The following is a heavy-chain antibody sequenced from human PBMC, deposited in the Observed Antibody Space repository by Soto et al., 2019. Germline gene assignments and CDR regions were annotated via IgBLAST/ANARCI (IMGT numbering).Heavy chain of an antibody. CDR2: ITNSGDRT. CDR3: AKATSGYWRYMHX. CDR1: GFTFGSYA. D-gene: IGHD3-22*01. V-gene: IGHV3-23*01. J-gene: IGHJ6*03. Sequence: EGSLRLSFAASGFTFGSYAMTWGRQAPGKGLEWVASITNSGDRTEYAFFVEGRFTISRDNSNNMLYLQMKNLRAGDTALYYCAKATSGYWRYMHXSRRGTRGTVS.